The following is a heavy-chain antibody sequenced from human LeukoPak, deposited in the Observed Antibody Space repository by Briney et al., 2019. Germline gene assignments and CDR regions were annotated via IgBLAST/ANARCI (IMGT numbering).Heavy chain of an antibody. CDR1: GFTFSRYD. CDR2: ISSNGGST. J-gene: IGHJ4*02. Sequence: GGSLRLSCSASGFTFSRYDMHWVRQAPGKGLEYVSAISSNGGSTYYADSVKGRFTISRDNSKNTLYLQMSSLRAEDTAVYYCVKGRYYDILTGYLDCWGQGTLVTVSS. V-gene: IGHV3-64D*06. D-gene: IGHD3-9*01. CDR3: VKGRYYDILTGYLDC.